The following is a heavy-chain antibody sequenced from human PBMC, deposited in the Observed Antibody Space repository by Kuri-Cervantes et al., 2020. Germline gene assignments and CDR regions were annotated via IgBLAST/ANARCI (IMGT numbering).Heavy chain of an antibody. V-gene: IGHV3-7*01. Sequence: ETLSLTCAPSGFTFSSYWMSWVRQAPGKGLEWVANIKQDGSEKYYVDSVKGRFTISRDNAKNSLYLQMNSLRAEDTAVYYCACPADGSWPVWGQGTTVTVSS. CDR1: GFTFSSYW. CDR3: ACPADGSWPV. D-gene: IGHD3-10*01. CDR2: IKQDGSEK. J-gene: IGHJ6*02.